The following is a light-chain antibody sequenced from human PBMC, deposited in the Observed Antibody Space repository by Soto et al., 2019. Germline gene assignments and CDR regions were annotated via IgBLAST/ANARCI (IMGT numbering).Light chain of an antibody. CDR3: QQYNTYSPT. J-gene: IGKJ1*01. V-gene: IGKV1-5*03. CDR2: KTS. CDR1: PSISTS. Sequence: DTQMTQSPSTLSASVGDRVTITCRASPSISTSMAWYQQRPGTAPKLLIYKTSTLESGVPSRFSGSGSGTEFTLTISSLQPDDLASYYCQQYNTYSPTFGQGTKVEVK.